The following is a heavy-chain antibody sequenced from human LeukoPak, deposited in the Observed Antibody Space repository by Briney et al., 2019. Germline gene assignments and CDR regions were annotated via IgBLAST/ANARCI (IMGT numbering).Heavy chain of an antibody. CDR3: ARDLVGVTGNWFDP. Sequence: SETLSLTCTVSGGSISSYYWGWIRQPPGKGLEWIGYIYYSGGTNYNPSLKRRVTISVDTSRNQFSLKLTSVTAADTAVYYCARDLVGVTGNWFDPWGQGTLVTVSS. J-gene: IGHJ5*02. CDR2: IYYSGGT. CDR1: GGSISSYY. D-gene: IGHD1-26*01. V-gene: IGHV4-59*01.